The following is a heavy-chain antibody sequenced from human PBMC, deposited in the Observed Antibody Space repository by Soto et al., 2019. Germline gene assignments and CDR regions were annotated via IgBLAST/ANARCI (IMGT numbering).Heavy chain of an antibody. V-gene: IGHV4-31*03. CDR1: GGSISSGGYY. CDR3: ARTGSHRSPAFDY. Sequence: QVQLQESGPGLVKPSQTLSLTCTVSGGSISSGGYYWSWIRQHPGKGLEWIGYIYYSGSAYYNPAQKSRVTISVHASKNPVSLKLSSVTAADTAVYCCARTGSHRSPAFDYWGQGTLVTVSS. D-gene: IGHD2-15*01. J-gene: IGHJ4*02. CDR2: IYYSGSA.